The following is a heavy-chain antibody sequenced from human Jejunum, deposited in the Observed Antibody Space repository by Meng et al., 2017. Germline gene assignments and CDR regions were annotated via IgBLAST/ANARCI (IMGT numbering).Heavy chain of an antibody. CDR3: VREQYESRGH. D-gene: IGHD3-22*01. V-gene: IGHV3-23*04. Sequence: EVQLVGSGGGVVQPGRALRLSCAASGFTFSSYAMSWVRQAPGKGLEWVSGISAGGVSAYADSVKGRFSISRDDSKNTLYMQMNSLRAEDTAVYYCVREQYESRGHWGQGTLVTVSS. J-gene: IGHJ4*02. CDR2: ISAGGVSA. CDR1: GFTFSSYA.